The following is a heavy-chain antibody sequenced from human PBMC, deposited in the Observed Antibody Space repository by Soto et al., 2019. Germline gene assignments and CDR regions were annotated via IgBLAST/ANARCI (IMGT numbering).Heavy chain of an antibody. CDR2: ISSSSSAI. CDR1: GFTFSDYY. J-gene: IGHJ3*02. CDR3: VRDSNYAFDI. Sequence: GGSLRLSCAASGFTFSDYYMSWIRQAPGKGLEWISYISSSSSAIYYADSVRGRFSISRDNTKNSLYLQMNSLRAEDTAVYYCVRDSNYAFDIWGQGTLVTVSS. V-gene: IGHV3-11*04.